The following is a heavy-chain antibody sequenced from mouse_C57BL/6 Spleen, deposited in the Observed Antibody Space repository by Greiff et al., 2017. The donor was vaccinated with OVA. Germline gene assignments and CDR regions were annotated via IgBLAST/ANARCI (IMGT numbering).Heavy chain of an antibody. CDR1: GYTFTSYW. CDR2: IYPGSGST. J-gene: IGHJ2*01. Sequence: QVHVKQPGAELVKPGASVKMSCKASGYTFTSYWITWVKQRPGQGLEWIGDIYPGSGSTNYNEKFKSKATLTVDTSSSTAYMQLSSLTSEDSAVYYCAFYGSSFDYWGQGTTLTVSS. D-gene: IGHD1-1*01. V-gene: IGHV1-55*01. CDR3: AFYGSSFDY.